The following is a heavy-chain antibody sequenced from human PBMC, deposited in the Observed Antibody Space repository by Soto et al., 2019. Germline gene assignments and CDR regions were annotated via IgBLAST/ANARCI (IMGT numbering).Heavy chain of an antibody. J-gene: IGHJ5*02. Sequence: SETLSLTCTVPGGSISSSSYYWGWIRQPPGKGLEWIGSIYYSGSTYYNPSLKSRVTISVDTSKNQFSLKLSSVTAADTAVYYCARVYGDYSNWFDPWGQGTLVTVSS. D-gene: IGHD4-17*01. CDR2: IYYSGST. CDR3: ARVYGDYSNWFDP. CDR1: GGSISSSSYY. V-gene: IGHV4-39*01.